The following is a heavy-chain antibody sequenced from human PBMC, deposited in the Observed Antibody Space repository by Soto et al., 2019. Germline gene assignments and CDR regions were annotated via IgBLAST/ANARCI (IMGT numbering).Heavy chain of an antibody. Sequence: GASVKVSCKASGYTFTSYAMHWVRQAPGQRLEWMGWINAGNGNTKYSQKFQGRVTITRDTSASTAYMELSSLRSEDTAVYYCARDYYYGSGSYSYYYGMDVWGQGTTVTV. CDR1: GYTFTSYA. D-gene: IGHD3-10*01. CDR3: ARDYYYGSGSYSYYYGMDV. CDR2: INAGNGNT. V-gene: IGHV1-3*01. J-gene: IGHJ6*02.